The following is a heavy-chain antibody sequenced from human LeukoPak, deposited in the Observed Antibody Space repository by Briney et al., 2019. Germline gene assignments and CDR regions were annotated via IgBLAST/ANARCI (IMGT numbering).Heavy chain of an antibody. D-gene: IGHD3-22*01. J-gene: IGHJ3*02. V-gene: IGHV2-5*02. Sequence: SAPTLVNPTQTLTLTCTFSGFSLSTSGVGVGWIRQPPGKALEWLALIYWDDDKRYSPSLKSRLTITKDTSKNQVVLTMTNMDPVDTATYYCAHMRALLRITMMEGSDDAFDIWGQGTMVTVSS. CDR1: GFSLSTSGVG. CDR3: AHMRALLRITMMEGSDDAFDI. CDR2: IYWDDDK.